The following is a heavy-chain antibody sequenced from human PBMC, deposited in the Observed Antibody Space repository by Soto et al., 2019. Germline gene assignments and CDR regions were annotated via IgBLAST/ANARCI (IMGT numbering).Heavy chain of an antibody. V-gene: IGHV3-33*01. Sequence: QVQLVESGGGVVQPGRSLRLSCAASGFTFSSYGMHWVRQAPGKGLEWVAVIWYDGSNKYYADSVKGRFTISRDNSKNTRYLQMNSLRAEDTAVYYCARDRSLRWFGDGYGMDVWGQGTTVTVSS. CDR3: ARDRSLRWFGDGYGMDV. CDR2: IWYDGSNK. J-gene: IGHJ6*02. D-gene: IGHD3-10*01. CDR1: GFTFSSYG.